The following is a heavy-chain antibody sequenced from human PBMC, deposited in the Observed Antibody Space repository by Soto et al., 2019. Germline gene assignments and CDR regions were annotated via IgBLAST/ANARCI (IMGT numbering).Heavy chain of an antibody. V-gene: IGHV1-3*01. Sequence: ASVKVSCKASGYTFTSYAMHWVRQAPGQRLEWMGWINAGNGNTKYSQKFQGRVTITRDTSASTAYMELSSLRSEDTAVYYCARDPAGGSSSRYYYYGMDVWGQGTMVTVSS. J-gene: IGHJ6*02. CDR3: ARDPAGGSSSRYYYYGMDV. D-gene: IGHD6-13*01. CDR1: GYTFTSYA. CDR2: INAGNGNT.